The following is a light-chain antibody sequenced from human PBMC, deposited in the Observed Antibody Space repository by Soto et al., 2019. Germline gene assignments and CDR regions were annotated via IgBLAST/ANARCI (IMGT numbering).Light chain of an antibody. V-gene: IGKV2-30*01. Sequence: DVVMTQSPLSLPVTLGQPASISCRSSQSLVDSDGNTYLSWFQQRPGQSPRRLIYKVSNRDSGVPDRFSGSGSRPDFTLKISRVEAEDVGFYYCREATHWPWTFGPGTKVEIK. CDR1: QSLVDSDGNTY. CDR3: REATHWPWT. J-gene: IGKJ1*01. CDR2: KVS.